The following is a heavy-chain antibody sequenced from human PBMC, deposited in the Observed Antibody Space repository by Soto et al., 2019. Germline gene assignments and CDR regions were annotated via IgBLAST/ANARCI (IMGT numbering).Heavy chain of an antibody. Sequence: PGGSLRLSCAASGFTFSSYGMHWVRQAPGKGLEWVAVIWYDGSNTYSADSVKGRFTISRDNSKNTLYLQMNSLRAEDTAVYYCARVRADNDIMTGPGDYWGQGTLVTVSS. CDR2: IWYDGSNT. D-gene: IGHD3-9*01. V-gene: IGHV3-33*01. CDR3: ARVRADNDIMTGPGDY. J-gene: IGHJ4*02. CDR1: GFTFSSYG.